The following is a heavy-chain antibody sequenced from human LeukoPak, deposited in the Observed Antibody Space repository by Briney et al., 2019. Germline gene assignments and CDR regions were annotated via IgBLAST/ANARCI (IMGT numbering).Heavy chain of an antibody. CDR2: ISSSSSYI. CDR1: GFTFSSYS. CDR3: ARERGNQLVDAFDI. V-gene: IGHV3-21*01. Sequence: GGSLRLSCAASGFTFSSYSMNWVRQAPGKGLEWVSSISSSSSYIYYADSVKGRFTISRDNAKNSLYLQMNSLRAEDTAVYYCARERGNQLVDAFDIWGQGTMVTVSS. D-gene: IGHD1-14*01. J-gene: IGHJ3*02.